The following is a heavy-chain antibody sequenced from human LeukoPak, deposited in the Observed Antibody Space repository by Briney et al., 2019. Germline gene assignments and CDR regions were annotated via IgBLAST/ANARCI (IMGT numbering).Heavy chain of an antibody. J-gene: IGHJ4*02. Sequence: SETLSLTCTVSGGSISSYYWSWIRQPAGKGLEWIGRIYTSGSTNYNPSLKSRVTMSVDTSKNQFSLKLSSVTAADTAVYYCARVPLVPRYSGYDPGWEIRYYFDYWGQGTLVTVSS. V-gene: IGHV4-4*07. CDR3: ARVPLVPRYSGYDPGWEIRYYFDY. CDR2: IYTSGST. D-gene: IGHD5-12*01. CDR1: GGSISSYY.